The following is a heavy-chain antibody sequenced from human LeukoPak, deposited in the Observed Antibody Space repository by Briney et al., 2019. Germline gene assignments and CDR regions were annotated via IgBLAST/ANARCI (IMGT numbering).Heavy chain of an antibody. CDR2: INPDGGNT. Sequence: GASVKVSCKASGYTFTNPYIHWVRQAPGQVLEWMGLINPDGGNTNYAQNFQGRVTLTRDTSTSTVYMELSSLRSEDTAIYYCARIRDGYNDAYDIWGQGTVVTVPS. D-gene: IGHD5-24*01. CDR3: ARIRDGYNDAYDI. J-gene: IGHJ3*02. V-gene: IGHV1-46*01. CDR1: GYTFTNPY.